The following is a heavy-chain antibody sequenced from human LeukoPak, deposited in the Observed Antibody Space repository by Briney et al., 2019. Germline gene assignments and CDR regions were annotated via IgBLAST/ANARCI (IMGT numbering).Heavy chain of an antibody. J-gene: IGHJ4*02. CDR1: GFTFRSYA. CDR2: ISYDGSNK. Sequence: GRSLRLSCAASGFTFRSYAMHWVRQAPGKGLEWVAVISYDGSNKYYADSVKGRFTISRDNSKNTLYLQMNSLRAEDTAVYYCARDGNYGDYAVAFDYWGQGTLVTVSS. D-gene: IGHD4-17*01. CDR3: ARDGNYGDYAVAFDY. V-gene: IGHV3-30*04.